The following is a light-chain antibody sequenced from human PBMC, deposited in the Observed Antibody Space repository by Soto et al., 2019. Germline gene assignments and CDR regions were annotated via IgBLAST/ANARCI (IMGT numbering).Light chain of an antibody. CDR2: GAS. CDR1: QSISSTY. V-gene: IGKV3-20*01. J-gene: IGKJ1*01. Sequence: EVVLTQSPGTLSLSPGERATLSCRASQSISSTYLTWYQQKPGQAPRLLIYGASSRATGIPDRFSGSGSETDFTLTISRLEPEDFAVYYCQQSGAFGQGTKVDIK. CDR3: QQSGA.